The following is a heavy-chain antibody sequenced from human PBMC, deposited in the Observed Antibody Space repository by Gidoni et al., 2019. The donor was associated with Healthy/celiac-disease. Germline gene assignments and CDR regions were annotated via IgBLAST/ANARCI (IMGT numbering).Heavy chain of an antibody. CDR3: TNDYGDYDYYMDV. CDR2: IKSKTDGGTT. CDR1: GFPFRNAW. Sequence: EVQLVESGGGLVKPGGSLRLSCAASGFPFRNAWMSWVRQAPGKGLEWVGRIKSKTDGGTTDYAAPVKGRFTISRDDSKNTLYLQMNSLKTEDTAVYYCTNDYGDYDYYMDVWGKGTTVTVSS. V-gene: IGHV3-15*01. D-gene: IGHD4-17*01. J-gene: IGHJ6*03.